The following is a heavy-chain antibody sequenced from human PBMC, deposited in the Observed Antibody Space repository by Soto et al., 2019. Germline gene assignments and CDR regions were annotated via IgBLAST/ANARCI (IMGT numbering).Heavy chain of an antibody. D-gene: IGHD2-2*01. CDR3: AKNGGYCSSTSCPRGGMVV. CDR2: ISGSGGST. J-gene: IGHJ6*02. CDR1: GFTFSSYA. V-gene: IGHV3-23*01. Sequence: EVQLLESGGGLGQPGGSLRLSCAASGFTFSSYAMSWVRQAPGKGLEWVSAISGSGGSTYYADSVKGRFTISRDNSKNTLYLQMNSLRAEDPAVYYCAKNGGYCSSTSCPRGGMVVWGQGTTVTVSS.